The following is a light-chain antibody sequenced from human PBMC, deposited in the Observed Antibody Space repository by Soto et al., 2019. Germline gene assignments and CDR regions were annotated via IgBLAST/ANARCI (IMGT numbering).Light chain of an antibody. CDR1: QDISNH. CDR3: LQYYNLPIT. Sequence: DIQMTQSPSSLSASVGDRVTITCQASQDISNHLNWYQQKPGKAPELLIYGASNLETGVPSRFSGSGSGTDFTVTISSLQPEDFATYSCLQYYNLPITFGQGTRLEV. CDR2: GAS. V-gene: IGKV1-33*01. J-gene: IGKJ5*01.